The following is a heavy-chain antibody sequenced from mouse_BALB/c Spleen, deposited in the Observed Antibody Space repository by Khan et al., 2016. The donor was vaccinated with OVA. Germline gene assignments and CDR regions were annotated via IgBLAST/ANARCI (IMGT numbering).Heavy chain of an antibody. V-gene: IGHV1-4*01. Sequence: QVQLKQSGAELVRPGASVKMSCKASGYTFTSYTIYWIKLRPKQGLEWIGYINPSNGYTNYNQKFKDKATLTADKSSTTSYMQLSSLTSDDSAVYNCVRDGAYHRNDGWFAFWGQGTLVTVSA. CDR1: GYTFTSYT. CDR3: VRDGAYHRNDGWFAF. D-gene: IGHD2-14*01. J-gene: IGHJ3*01. CDR2: INPSNGYT.